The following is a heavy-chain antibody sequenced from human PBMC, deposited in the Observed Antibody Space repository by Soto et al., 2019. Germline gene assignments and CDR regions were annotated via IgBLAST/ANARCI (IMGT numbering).Heavy chain of an antibody. CDR1: GLTFRSYW. CDR2: INSDGNSP. CDR3: ARDPPGTGIDY. Sequence: HPGGSLRLSCAASGLTFRSYWMHWVRQAPGKGLVWVSHINSDGNSPTYADSVKGRFTISRDNAKNTLYLQMSSLRTEDTAVYYCARDPPGTGIDYWGQGTLVTVSS. J-gene: IGHJ4*02. D-gene: IGHD3-10*01. V-gene: IGHV3-74*01.